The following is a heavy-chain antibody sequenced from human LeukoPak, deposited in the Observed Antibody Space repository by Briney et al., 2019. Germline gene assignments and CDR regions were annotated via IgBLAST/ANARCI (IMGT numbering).Heavy chain of an antibody. Sequence: PGGPLRFSCAASGFTFSIYAMSWVRQAPGKGLQWVSSITSRGESTWYVDSVKGRFTITRDNSENTLYLQMHSLRAEDTAVYYCARDRPNYYGSDGHYYRRDGDYWGRGTLVSVSS. V-gene: IGHV3-23*01. CDR2: ITSRGEST. CDR1: GFTFSIYA. CDR3: ARDRPNYYGSDGHYYRRDGDY. D-gene: IGHD3-22*01. J-gene: IGHJ4*02.